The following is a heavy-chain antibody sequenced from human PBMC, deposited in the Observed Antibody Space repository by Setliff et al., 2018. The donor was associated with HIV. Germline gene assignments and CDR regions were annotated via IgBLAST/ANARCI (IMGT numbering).Heavy chain of an antibody. CDR1: DYTFTSYG. J-gene: IGHJ6*03. Sequence: ASVKVSCKASDYTFTSYGISWVRQAPGQGLEWMGWINAGNGNTKYSQKFQGRVTITRDTSASTAYMELSSLRSEDTAVYYCARAAGVPAVHTPFRYYYYMDVWGKGTTVTVSS. CDR3: ARAAGVPAVHTPFRYYYYMDV. CDR2: INAGNGNT. V-gene: IGHV1-3*01. D-gene: IGHD2-2*01.